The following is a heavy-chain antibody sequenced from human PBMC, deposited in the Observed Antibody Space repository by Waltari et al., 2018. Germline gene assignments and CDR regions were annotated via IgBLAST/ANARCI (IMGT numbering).Heavy chain of an antibody. J-gene: IGHJ6*03. CDR1: GYTFTSYD. V-gene: IGHV1-8*01. CDR3: ARVGASYDDVWGSYRPYYYYYYYMDV. CDR2: MNPNSGNT. Sequence: QVQLVQSGAEVKKPGASVKVSCKASGYTFTSYDINWVRQATGQGLEWMGWMNPNSGNTGYAQRFQGRVTMTRNTSISTAYMELSSLRSEDTAVYYCARVGASYDDVWGSYRPYYYYYYYMDVWGKGTTVTVSS. D-gene: IGHD3-16*02.